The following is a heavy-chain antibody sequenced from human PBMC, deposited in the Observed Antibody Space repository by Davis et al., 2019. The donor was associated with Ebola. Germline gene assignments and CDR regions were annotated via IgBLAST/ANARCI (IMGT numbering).Heavy chain of an antibody. D-gene: IGHD1-26*01. Sequence: GGSLRLSCAASGFTFSSYAMSWVRQAPGKGLEWVSAISGSGGSTYYADSVKGRFTISRDNSKNTLYLQMNSLRAEDTAVYYCARVPRLGWELRHWGQGTLVTVSS. CDR2: ISGSGGST. V-gene: IGHV3-23*01. CDR3: ARVPRLGWELRH. J-gene: IGHJ4*02. CDR1: GFTFSSYA.